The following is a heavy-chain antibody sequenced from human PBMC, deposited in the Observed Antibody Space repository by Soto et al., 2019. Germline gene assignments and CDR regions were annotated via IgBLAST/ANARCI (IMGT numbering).Heavy chain of an antibody. J-gene: IGHJ4*01. V-gene: IGHV3-23*03. CDR3: ARAREPEYSSSIFFDY. Sequence: SCKASGGTFSSYAISWVRQAPGQGLEWVSVIYSAGSTYYANAVKGRFTISRDISENKIFLELNGLTVDDTAVYYCARAREPEYSSSIFFDYWGRGTVVTVSS. CDR1: GGTFSSYA. D-gene: IGHD6-6*01. CDR2: IYSAGST.